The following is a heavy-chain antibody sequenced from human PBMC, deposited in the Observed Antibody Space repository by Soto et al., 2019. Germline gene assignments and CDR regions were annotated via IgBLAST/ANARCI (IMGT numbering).Heavy chain of an antibody. V-gene: IGHV1-46*01. CDR1: GYTFTSYY. CDR2: INPSGGST. D-gene: IGHD3-10*01. J-gene: IGHJ6*02. Sequence: ASVKVSCKASGYTFTSYYMHWVRQAPGQGLEWMGIINPSGGSTSYAQKFQGRVTITRDTSTSTVYMELSSLRSEDTAVYYCARGRFIYGSGSYYNARYYYYGMDVWGQGTTVTVSS. CDR3: ARGRFIYGSGSYYNARYYYYGMDV.